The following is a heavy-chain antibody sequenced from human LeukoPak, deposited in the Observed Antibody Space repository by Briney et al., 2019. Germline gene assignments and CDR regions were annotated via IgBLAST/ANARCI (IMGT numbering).Heavy chain of an antibody. CDR1: GYTFTSYY. CDR2: INPSGGST. Sequence: PGASVKVSCKASGYTFTSYYMHWVRQAPGQGLEWMGIINPSGGSTSYAQKFQGRVTMTRDMSTSTVYMELSSLRSEDTAVYYCARGSRPVYNLLTGKRYFDYWGQGTLLTVSS. CDR3: ARGSRPVYNLLTGKRYFDY. D-gene: IGHD3-9*01. J-gene: IGHJ4*02. V-gene: IGHV1-46*01.